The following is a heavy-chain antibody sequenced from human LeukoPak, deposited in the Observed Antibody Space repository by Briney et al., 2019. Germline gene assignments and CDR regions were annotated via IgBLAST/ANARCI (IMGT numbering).Heavy chain of an antibody. D-gene: IGHD6-13*01. CDR1: GGSISSSSYY. V-gene: IGHV4-39*07. CDR3: ARGEQQPPDYYYYYMDV. J-gene: IGHJ6*03. Sequence: PSETLSLTCTVSGGSISSSSYYWGWIRQPPGKGLEWIGSIYYSGSTYYNPSLKSRVTMSLDTSKNQFSLKLSSVTAADTAVYYCARGEQQPPDYYYYYMDVWGKGTTVTVSS. CDR2: IYYSGST.